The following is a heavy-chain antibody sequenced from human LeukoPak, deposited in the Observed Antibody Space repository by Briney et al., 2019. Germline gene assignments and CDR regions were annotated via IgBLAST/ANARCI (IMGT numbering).Heavy chain of an antibody. V-gene: IGHV3-23*01. J-gene: IGHJ4*02. CDR2: ISGSGGST. D-gene: IGHD4-23*01. CDR1: GFTFSSYG. CDR3: AKGGNWDYYFDY. Sequence: GGSLRLSCAASGFTFSSYGMSWVRQAPGKGLEWVSAISGSGGSTYHADSVKGRFTISRDNSKNTLYLQMNSLRAEDTAVYYCAKGGNWDYYFDYWGQGTLVTVSS.